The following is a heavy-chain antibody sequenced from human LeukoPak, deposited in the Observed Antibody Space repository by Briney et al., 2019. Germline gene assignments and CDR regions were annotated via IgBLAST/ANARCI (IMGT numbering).Heavy chain of an antibody. J-gene: IGHJ4*02. V-gene: IGHV4-59*08. Sequence: SETLSLTCTVSGGSISSYYWSWIRQPPGKGLEWIGYIYYSGSTYYNPSLKSRVTISVDTSKNQFSLKLSSVTAADTAVYYCARADWNYHFDYWGQGTLVTVSS. CDR3: ARADWNYHFDY. CDR1: GGSISSYY. D-gene: IGHD1-7*01. CDR2: IYYSGST.